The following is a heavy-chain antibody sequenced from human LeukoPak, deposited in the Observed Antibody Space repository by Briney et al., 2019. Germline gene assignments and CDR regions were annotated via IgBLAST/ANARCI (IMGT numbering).Heavy chain of an antibody. D-gene: IGHD3-22*01. Sequence: SVRVSCKAPGDTFSSYAISWVRQAPGQGLEWMGRIIPSLGIANYAQKYQGRVTITADKSTSTAYMELSSLRTEDTAVYYCATPSPYYYDSSGYYAGYYYHYGMDVWGQGTTVTVSS. J-gene: IGHJ6*02. CDR3: ATPSPYYYDSSGYYAGYYYHYGMDV. V-gene: IGHV1-69*04. CDR2: IIPSLGIA. CDR1: GDTFSSYA.